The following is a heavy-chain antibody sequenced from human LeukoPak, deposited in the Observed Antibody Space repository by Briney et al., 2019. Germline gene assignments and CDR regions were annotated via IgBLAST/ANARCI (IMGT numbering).Heavy chain of an antibody. CDR3: ARGEVVTASLPDYFYYYMDV. Sequence: GGSLRLSCAASGFTFSDYYMNWIRQAPGKGLEWVSYISSSGNTIYYTDSVKGRFTISRDNARNSLYLQMNSLRAEDTAVYYCARGEVVTASLPDYFYYYMDVWGKGTTVTISS. CDR2: ISSSGNTI. J-gene: IGHJ6*03. D-gene: IGHD2-21*02. V-gene: IGHV3-11*04. CDR1: GFTFSDYY.